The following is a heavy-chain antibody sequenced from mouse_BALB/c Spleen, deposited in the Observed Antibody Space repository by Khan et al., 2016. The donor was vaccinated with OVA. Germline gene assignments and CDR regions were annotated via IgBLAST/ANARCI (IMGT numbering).Heavy chain of an antibody. J-gene: IGHJ1*01. CDR3: ARISSYWYSDF. CDR1: GFTFTNYG. D-gene: IGHD6-2*01. CDR2: INTYTGEP. V-gene: IGHV9-1*02. Sequence: VQLVESGPELKKPGETVKISCKASGFTFTNYGMNWVKQAPGKDLKWMGWINTYTGEPTYGDDFKGRFALSLETSASTAYLQINNLINEDMATYFCARISSYWYSDFWGAGTTVTVSS.